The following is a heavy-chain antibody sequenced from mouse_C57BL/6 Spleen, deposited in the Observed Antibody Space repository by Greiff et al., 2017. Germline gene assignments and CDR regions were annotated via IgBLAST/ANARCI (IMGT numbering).Heavy chain of an antibody. J-gene: IGHJ2*01. V-gene: IGHV1-64*01. CDR3: ARGRPNYYGSSDY. CDR1: GYTFTSYW. CDR2: IHPNSGST. Sequence: VQLQQPGAELVKPGASVKLSCKASGYTFTSYWMHWVKQRPGQGLEWIGMIHPNSGSTNYNEKFKSKATLTVDKSSSTAYMQLSRLTSEDSAVYYCARGRPNYYGSSDYWGQGTTLTVSS. D-gene: IGHD1-1*01.